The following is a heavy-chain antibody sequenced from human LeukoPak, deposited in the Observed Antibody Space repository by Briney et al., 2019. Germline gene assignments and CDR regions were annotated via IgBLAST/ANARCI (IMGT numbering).Heavy chain of an antibody. Sequence: SQTLSLTCTVSGGSISSGGYYWSWIRQHPGKGLEWIGYIYYSGSTYYSPSLKSRVTISVDTSKNQFSQKLSSVTAADTAVYYCARTEVAAAGNQIFDYWGQGTLVTVSS. CDR1: GGSISSGGYY. J-gene: IGHJ4*02. D-gene: IGHD6-13*01. V-gene: IGHV4-31*03. CDR2: IYYSGST. CDR3: ARTEVAAAGNQIFDY.